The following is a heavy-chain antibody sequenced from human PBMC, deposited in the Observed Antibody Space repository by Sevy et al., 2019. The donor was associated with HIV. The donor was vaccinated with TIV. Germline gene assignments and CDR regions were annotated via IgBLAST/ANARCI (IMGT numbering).Heavy chain of an antibody. Sequence: GGSLRISCAASGFTFSYSGMHWVRQAPGKGLEWVTFIQFDGISQYYADSVKGRFTISRDNSKNTLYLPMNILRGDDTAVYYCAKNTAAVGVGGFDYWGQGALVTVSS. CDR3: AKNTAAVGVGGFDY. V-gene: IGHV3-30*02. D-gene: IGHD2-8*01. CDR1: GFTFSYSG. J-gene: IGHJ4*02. CDR2: IQFDGISQ.